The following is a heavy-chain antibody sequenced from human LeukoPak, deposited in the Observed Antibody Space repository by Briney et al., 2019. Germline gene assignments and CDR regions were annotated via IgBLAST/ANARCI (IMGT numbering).Heavy chain of an antibody. J-gene: IGHJ4*02. D-gene: IGHD1-26*01. Sequence: GGSRKLSCAASGFSFSSFVMSWVRQAPGKELEWVSSISETGGDTYYADSVKGRFIISRDNSKNTFSLQVNSLRVADTAMYYCVKGMVNQLGGFDSWGQGTLVTVSS. CDR1: GFSFSSFV. CDR3: VKGMVNQLGGFDS. V-gene: IGHV3-23*01. CDR2: ISETGGDT.